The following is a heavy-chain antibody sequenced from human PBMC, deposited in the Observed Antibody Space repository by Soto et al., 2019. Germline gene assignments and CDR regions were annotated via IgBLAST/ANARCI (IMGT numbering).Heavy chain of an antibody. Sequence: EVQLVESGGGLVQPGGSLRLSCAASGFTFSSYSMNWVRQAPGKGLEWISYISSSSRTIYYADSVRGRFTISRDNARNSLYLQRNSLRDEDTAVYYCARDRAGAQYGLDVWGQGTTVTVSS. CDR1: GFTFSSYS. CDR2: ISSSSRTI. CDR3: ARDRAGAQYGLDV. D-gene: IGHD1-26*01. J-gene: IGHJ6*02. V-gene: IGHV3-48*02.